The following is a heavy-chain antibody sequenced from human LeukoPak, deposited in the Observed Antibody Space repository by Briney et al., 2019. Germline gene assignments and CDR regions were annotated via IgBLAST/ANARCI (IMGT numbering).Heavy chain of an antibody. CDR1: GYTLTELS. V-gene: IGHV1-24*01. CDR3: ATELATVITIARHY. Sequence: ASVKVSCKVSGYTLTELSMHWVRQAPGKGLEWMGGFDPEDGETIYAQKFQGRVTMIEDTSTETAYMELSSLRSEDTAVYYCATELATVITIARHYWGQGTLVTVSS. D-gene: IGHD4-23*01. CDR2: FDPEDGET. J-gene: IGHJ4*02.